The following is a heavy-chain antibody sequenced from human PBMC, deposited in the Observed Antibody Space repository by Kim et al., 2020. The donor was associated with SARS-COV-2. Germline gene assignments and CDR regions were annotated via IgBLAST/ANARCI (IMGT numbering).Heavy chain of an antibody. Sequence: GGSLRLSCAASGFTFSNAWMSWVRQAPGKGLEWVGGIKSRTDGGSTDDAVPVKVTFTIYRDDSKNTLYLQIIRLKTEDIAEYYCTTDRFFDSSGYYF. CDR1: GFTFSNAW. V-gene: IGHV3-15*01. D-gene: IGHD3-22*01. CDR2: IKSRTDGGST. CDR3: TTDRFFDSSGYYF. J-gene: IGHJ1*01.